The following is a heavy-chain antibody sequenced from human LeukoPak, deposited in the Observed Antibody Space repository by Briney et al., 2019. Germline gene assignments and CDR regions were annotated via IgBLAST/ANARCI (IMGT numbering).Heavy chain of an antibody. CDR2: IRGCGFRT. Sequence: SCKPSGYTFTSYSMSWGGQAPGKGLEGFSGIRGCGFRTYYADSVNGRFANSRDDCKETLYLQMISLRAGDTAVYYCAKERHWELQTPPQFDCWGQGTLVTVSS. CDR3: AKERHWELQTPPQFDC. D-gene: IGHD7-27*01. CDR1: GYTFTSYS. V-gene: IGHV3-23*01. J-gene: IGHJ4*02.